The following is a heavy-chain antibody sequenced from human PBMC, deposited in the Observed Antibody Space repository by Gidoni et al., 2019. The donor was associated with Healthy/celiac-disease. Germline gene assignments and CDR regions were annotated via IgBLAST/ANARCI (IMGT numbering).Heavy chain of an antibody. V-gene: IGHV3-53*04. CDR3: AREDSGVLDY. Sequence: EVQLVESGGGLVQPGVSLRLSCAASGFTVSSNYMSWVRQAPGKGLEWGSVIYSGGSTYYADSVKGRFTISRQNSKNTLYLQMNSLRAEDTAVYYCAREDSGVLDYWGQGTLVTVSS. D-gene: IGHD3-10*01. CDR1: GFTVSSNY. CDR2: IYSGGST. J-gene: IGHJ4*02.